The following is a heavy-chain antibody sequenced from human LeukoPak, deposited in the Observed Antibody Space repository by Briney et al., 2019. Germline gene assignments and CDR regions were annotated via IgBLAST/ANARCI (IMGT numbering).Heavy chain of an antibody. CDR1: GFTFSSYA. CDR3: ARDPNSYDFWSGYGGGIDY. D-gene: IGHD3-3*01. Sequence: GRSLRLSCAASGFTFSSYAMHWVRQAPGKGLEWVAVISYDGSNKYYADSVKGRFTIPRDNSKKTLYLQMNSLRAEDTAVYYCARDPNSYDFWSGYGGGIDYWGQGTLVTVSS. J-gene: IGHJ4*02. CDR2: ISYDGSNK. V-gene: IGHV3-30-3*01.